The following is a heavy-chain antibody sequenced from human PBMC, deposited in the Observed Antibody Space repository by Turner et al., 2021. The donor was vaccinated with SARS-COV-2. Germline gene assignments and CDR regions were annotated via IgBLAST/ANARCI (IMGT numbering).Heavy chain of an antibody. J-gene: IGHJ4*02. CDR1: GFTFSSYS. D-gene: IGHD3-22*01. CDR2: ITSSDT. V-gene: IGHV3-21*01. Sequence: EVQLVESGGGLVTPGGSLSLSCAASGFTFSSYSMNWVRQAPGKGLEWVSSITSSDTYYADSVKGRFTISRDNAKNSLYLQMNSLRAEDTAVYYCVRDKDSSDYYYWGQGTLVTVSS. CDR3: VRDKDSSDYYY.